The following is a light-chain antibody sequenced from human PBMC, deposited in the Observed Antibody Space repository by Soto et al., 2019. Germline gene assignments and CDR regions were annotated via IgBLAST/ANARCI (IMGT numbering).Light chain of an antibody. CDR1: QSISVTY. CDR2: TTS. V-gene: IGKV3-20*01. CDR3: QQYGSSPRT. Sequence: IVLTHSACPLSLSPGERATLSCRASQSISVTYLAWYQQKTGQAPRLFIYTTSIRATGIPDRFSGSGYGTDFILTISRMETEDFAVYCCQQYGSSPRTFGQGTKVDIK. J-gene: IGKJ1*01.